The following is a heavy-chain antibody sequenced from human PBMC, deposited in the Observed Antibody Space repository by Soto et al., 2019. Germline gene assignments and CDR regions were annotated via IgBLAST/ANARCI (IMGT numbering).Heavy chain of an antibody. CDR1: GGSISSYY. V-gene: IGHV4-59*01. D-gene: IGHD5-12*01. Sequence: QVQLQESGPGLVKPSETLSLTCTVSGGSISSYYWSWIRQPPGKGLEWIGYIYYSGSTNYNPSLKSRVTISVDTSNNQFSLKLSSVTAADTAVYYCARAEYSGYALGFDYWGQGTLVTVSS. CDR3: ARAEYSGYALGFDY. CDR2: IYYSGST. J-gene: IGHJ4*02.